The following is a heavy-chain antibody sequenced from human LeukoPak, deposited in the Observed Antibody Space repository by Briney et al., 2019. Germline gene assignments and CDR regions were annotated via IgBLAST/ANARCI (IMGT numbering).Heavy chain of an antibody. CDR3: ATYAGSYSKYFQH. D-gene: IGHD3-10*01. CDR2: IYPGDSDT. J-gene: IGHJ1*01. V-gene: IGHV5-51*01. CDR1: GYSFTSYW. Sequence: GESLKISCKGSGYSFTSYWIGWVRQMPGKGLEWMGIIYPGDSDTRYSPSFQGQVTISADKSISTAYLQWSSLKASDTAMYFCATYAGSYSKYFQHWGQGTLVTVSS.